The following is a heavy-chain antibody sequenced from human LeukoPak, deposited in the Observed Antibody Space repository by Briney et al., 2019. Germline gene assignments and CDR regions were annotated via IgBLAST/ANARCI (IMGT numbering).Heavy chain of an antibody. CDR3: ARDPVAGLYYYYYMDV. Sequence: PGGSLRLSCAASGFTFSSYAMHWVRQAPGKGLEWVAVISYDGSNKYYADSVKGRFTISRDNSKNTLYLQMNSLRAEDTAVYYCARDPVAGLYYYYYMDVWGKGTTVTVSS. CDR2: ISYDGSNK. D-gene: IGHD6-19*01. V-gene: IGHV3-30*04. CDR1: GFTFSSYA. J-gene: IGHJ6*03.